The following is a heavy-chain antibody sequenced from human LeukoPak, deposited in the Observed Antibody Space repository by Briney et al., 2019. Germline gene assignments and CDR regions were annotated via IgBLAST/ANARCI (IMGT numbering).Heavy chain of an antibody. CDR3: ARTYYDILTGHSPHFDY. V-gene: IGHV4-39*01. D-gene: IGHD3-9*01. Sequence: SETLSLTCTVSGGSISSSSYYWGWIRQPPGKGLEWIESIYYSGSTYYNPSLKSRVTISVDTAKNQFSLKLSSVTAADTAVYYCARTYYDILTGHSPHFDYWGQGTLVTVSS. CDR1: GGSISSSSYY. J-gene: IGHJ4*02. CDR2: IYYSGST.